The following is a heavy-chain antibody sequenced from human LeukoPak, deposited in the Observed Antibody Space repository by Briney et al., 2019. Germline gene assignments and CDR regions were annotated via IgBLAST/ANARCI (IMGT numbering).Heavy chain of an antibody. CDR3: ARVRPLAGFDY. CDR2: IYSGGAT. Sequence: GGSLRLSCAASGFTFSSYAMSWVRQAPGKGLEWVSVIYSGGATYYAASVKGRFTISRDNSNNTLYLQMNSLRAEDTAVYYCARVRPLAGFDYWGQGTLVTVSS. CDR1: GFTFSSYA. J-gene: IGHJ4*02. V-gene: IGHV3-66*01.